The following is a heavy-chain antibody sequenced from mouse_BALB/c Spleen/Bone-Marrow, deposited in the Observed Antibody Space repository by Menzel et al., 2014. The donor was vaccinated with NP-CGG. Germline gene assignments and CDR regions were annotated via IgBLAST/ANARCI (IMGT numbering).Heavy chain of an antibody. V-gene: IGHV1-4*01. CDR3: ARVYGNYDAMDY. J-gene: IGHJ4*01. CDR1: GYTFTTYT. CDR2: INPSSGYT. D-gene: IGHD2-1*01. Sequence: QVQLPQSGAELARPGASVKMSCRASGYTFTTYTMHWVKQRPGQGLEWIGYINPSSGYTYYNQKFKDKATLTADKSSSAAYLQLSSLTSEDSAVYYCARVYGNYDAMDYWGQGTSVTVSS.